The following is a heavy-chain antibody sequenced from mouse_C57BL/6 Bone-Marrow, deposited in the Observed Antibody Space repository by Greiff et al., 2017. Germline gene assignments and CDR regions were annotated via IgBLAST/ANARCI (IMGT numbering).Heavy chain of an antibody. CDR1: GYAFTNYL. CDR3: ARETGYSAWFAY. CDR2: INPGSGGT. V-gene: IGHV1-54*01. J-gene: IGHJ3*01. Sequence: QVQLQQSGAELVRPGTSVKVSCKASGYAFTNYLIEWVKQRPGQGLEWIGVINPGSGGTSYNLKFKGKATLTVDKSSSTAYMELRSLTSEDSAVXYCARETGYSAWFAYWGQGTLVTVSA. D-gene: IGHD2-3*01.